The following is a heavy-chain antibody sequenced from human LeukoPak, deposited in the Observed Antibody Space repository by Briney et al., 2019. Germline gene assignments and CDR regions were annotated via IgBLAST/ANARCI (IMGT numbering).Heavy chain of an antibody. CDR1: GFTFSSYG. V-gene: IGHV3-33*01. CDR2: IWYDGSNK. CDR3: ARDRERITMVRGALGY. D-gene: IGHD3-10*01. Sequence: GGSLRLSCAASGFTFSSYGMHWVRQAPGKGLEWVAVIWYDGSNKYYADSVKGRFTISRDNSKNTLYLQMNSLRAEDTAVYYCARDRERITMVRGALGYWGQGTLVTVSS. J-gene: IGHJ4*02.